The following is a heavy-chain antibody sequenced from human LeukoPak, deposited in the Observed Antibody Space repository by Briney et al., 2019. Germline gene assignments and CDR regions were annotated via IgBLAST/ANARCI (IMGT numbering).Heavy chain of an antibody. CDR2: INPNSGDT. CDR3: ARERAEGGHAFDI. D-gene: IGHD1-14*01. V-gene: IGHV1-2*02. J-gene: IGHJ3*02. Sequence: ASVKVSCKASGYTFTGYYMHWVLQAPGQGLEWMGWINPNSGDTNYAQKFQGRVAMTRDTSISTAYMELSRLTSDDTAVYYCARERAEGGHAFDIWGQGTMVTVSS. CDR1: GYTFTGYY.